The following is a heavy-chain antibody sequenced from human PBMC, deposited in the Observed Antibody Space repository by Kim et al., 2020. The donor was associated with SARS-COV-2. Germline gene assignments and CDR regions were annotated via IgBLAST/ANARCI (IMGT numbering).Heavy chain of an antibody. J-gene: IGHJ3*02. CDR1: GGSFYNYI. CDR2: LDTISGAV. CDR3: ARDSDDGVVIYAFNI. V-gene: IGHV1-69*13. Sequence: SVKVSCKASGGSFYNYILNWVRQAPGQGLEWMGALDTISGAVNYAQKFRGRVTIDADESMRTAYMELNSLRFDDTALYYCARDSDDGVVIYAFNIWGQG. D-gene: IGHD3-3*01.